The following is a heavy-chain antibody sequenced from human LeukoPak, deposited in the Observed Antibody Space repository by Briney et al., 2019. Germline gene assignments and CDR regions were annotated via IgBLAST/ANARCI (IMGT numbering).Heavy chain of an antibody. CDR1: GFTFSSYG. J-gene: IGHJ4*02. CDR2: ISYDGSNK. CDR3: AKDSKAGYCSSTSCYLFDY. V-gene: IGHV3-30*18. D-gene: IGHD2-2*01. Sequence: GGSLRLSCAASGFTFSSYGMHWVRQAPGKGLEWVAVISYDGSNKYYADSVKGRFTISRDNSKNTLYLQMNSLRTEDTAVYYCAKDSKAGYCSSTSCYLFDYWGQGTLVTVSS.